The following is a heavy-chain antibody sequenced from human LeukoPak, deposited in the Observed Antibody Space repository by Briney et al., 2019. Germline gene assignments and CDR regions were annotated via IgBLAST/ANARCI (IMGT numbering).Heavy chain of an antibody. CDR2: ISSSGSTI. CDR1: GFTFSNYN. Sequence: GGSLRLPCAASGFTFSNYNMHWVRQAPGKGLEWVSYISSSGSTIYYADSVKGRFTISRDNAKNSLYLQMNSLRAEDTAVYYCAELGITMIGGVWGKGTTVTISS. J-gene: IGHJ6*04. V-gene: IGHV3-48*04. D-gene: IGHD3-10*02. CDR3: AELGITMIGGV.